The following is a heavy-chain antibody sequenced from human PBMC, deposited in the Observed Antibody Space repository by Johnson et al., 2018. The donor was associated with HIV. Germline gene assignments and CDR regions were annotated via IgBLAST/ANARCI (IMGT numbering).Heavy chain of an antibody. J-gene: IGHJ3*02. D-gene: IGHD3-10*01. CDR1: GFPFSNAW. Sequence: VQLVESGGGLVKTGGSLRLSCRASGFPFSNAWMNWVRQAPGKGLEWVGRLKSKVDGGTTDYAAPVKGRFTISRDDSKNTLYLQMNSLRAEDTALYYCAVLWFGDLWAFDIWGQGTKVTVSS. CDR2: LKSKVDGGTT. V-gene: IGHV3-15*05. CDR3: AVLWFGDLWAFDI.